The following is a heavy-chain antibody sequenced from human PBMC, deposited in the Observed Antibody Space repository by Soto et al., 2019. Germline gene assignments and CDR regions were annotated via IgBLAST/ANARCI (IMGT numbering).Heavy chain of an antibody. CDR1: GGTFSSYA. V-gene: IGHV1-69*01. J-gene: IGHJ6*02. CDR2: IIPIFGTA. D-gene: IGHD6-6*01. Sequence: QVQLVQSGAEVKKPGSSVKVSCKASGGTFSSYAISWVRQAPGQGLEWMGGIIPIFGTANYAQKFQGRVTINADESPSTAYMELSRLRSEHTAVYYCARGTSIAARPGYYYGMDVWGQGSTVTVSS. CDR3: ARGTSIAARPGYYYGMDV.